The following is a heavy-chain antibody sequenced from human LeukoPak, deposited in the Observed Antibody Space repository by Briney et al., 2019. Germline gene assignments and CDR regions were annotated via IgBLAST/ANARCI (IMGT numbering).Heavy chain of an antibody. CDR3: AKGGGAAATHLVDN. Sequence: GGSLRLSCAASGFTFSSFGMHWVRQAPGKGLEWVTFIRFDGNNKYYADSVKGRFTVSRDNSKNTLYVQMNSLRGEDTAVYYCAKGGGAAATHLVDNWGQEPLVTVSS. CDR1: GFTFSSFG. V-gene: IGHV3-30*02. D-gene: IGHD6-13*01. J-gene: IGHJ4*02. CDR2: IRFDGNNK.